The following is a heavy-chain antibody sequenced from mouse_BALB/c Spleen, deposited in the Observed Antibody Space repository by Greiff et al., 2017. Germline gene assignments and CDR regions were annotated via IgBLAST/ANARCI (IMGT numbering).Heavy chain of an antibody. Sequence: VMLVESGAGLVKPGASVKLSCKASGYTFTEYIIHWVKQRSGQGLEWIGWFYPGSGSIKYNEKFKDKATLTADKSSSTVYMELSRLTSEDSAVYFCARHEDHGGFAYWGQGTLVTVSA. CDR1: GYTFTEYI. CDR3: ARHEDHGGFAY. V-gene: IGHV1-62-2*01. CDR2: FYPGSGSI. J-gene: IGHJ3*01.